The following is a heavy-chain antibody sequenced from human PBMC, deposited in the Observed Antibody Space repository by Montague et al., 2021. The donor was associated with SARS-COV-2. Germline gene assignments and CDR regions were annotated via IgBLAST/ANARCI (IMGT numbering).Heavy chain of an antibody. J-gene: IGHJ4*02. V-gene: IGHV3-53*01. CDR2: IYSGVST. CDR1: GFTVSSNY. D-gene: IGHD2-21*01. Sequence: SLRLSCAASGFTVSSNYMSWVRQAPGKGLEWVSVIYSGVSTYYXDSVKGRFTISRDNSKNTLYLQMNSLRAEDTAVYYCGRIPYGDVIWGQGTLVTVSS. CDR3: GRIPYGDVI.